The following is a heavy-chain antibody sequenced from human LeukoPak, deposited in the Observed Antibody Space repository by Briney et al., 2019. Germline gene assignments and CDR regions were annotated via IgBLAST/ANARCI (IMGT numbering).Heavy chain of an antibody. CDR1: GFTFDDYA. CDR3: AKALHYYYDSSGSFDY. J-gene: IGHJ4*02. Sequence: GGSLRLSCAASGFTFDDYAMHWVRQAPGKGLEWVSGISWNSGGIGYADSVKGRFTISRDNAKNSLYLQMNSLRAEDTALYYCAKALHYYYDSSGSFDYWGQGTLVTVSS. V-gene: IGHV3-9*01. CDR2: ISWNSGGI. D-gene: IGHD3-22*01.